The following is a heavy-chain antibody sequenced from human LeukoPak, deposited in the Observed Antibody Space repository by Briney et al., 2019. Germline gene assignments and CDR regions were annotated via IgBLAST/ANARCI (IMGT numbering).Heavy chain of an antibody. CDR1: GFTFGDYA. Sequence: PGGSLRLSCTASGFTFGDYAMSWVRQAPGKGLEWVGFIRSKAYGGTTEYAASVKGRFTISRDDSKSIAYLQMNSLKTEDTAVYYCTRVEWLWEPLFDYWGQGTLVTVSS. CDR3: TRVEWLWEPLFDY. J-gene: IGHJ4*02. CDR2: IRSKAYGGTT. V-gene: IGHV3-49*04. D-gene: IGHD5-12*01.